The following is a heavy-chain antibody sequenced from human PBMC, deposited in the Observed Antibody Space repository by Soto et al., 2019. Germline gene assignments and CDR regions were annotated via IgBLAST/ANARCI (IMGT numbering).Heavy chain of an antibody. CDR1: GYTFIGYY. Sequence: QVQLVQSGAEVKKPGASVKVSCKASGYTFIGYYIHWVRQAPGQGPEWVGWINPNAGGTNPAQKFQGRLTLTRDTTTSTAYMELTALTSDDTAVYYCVRASPVMTLRPGYNYSMDVWGKGTPVTVSS. J-gene: IGHJ6*03. CDR3: VRASPVMTLRPGYNYSMDV. CDR2: INPNAGGT. D-gene: IGHD2-21*02. V-gene: IGHV1-2*02.